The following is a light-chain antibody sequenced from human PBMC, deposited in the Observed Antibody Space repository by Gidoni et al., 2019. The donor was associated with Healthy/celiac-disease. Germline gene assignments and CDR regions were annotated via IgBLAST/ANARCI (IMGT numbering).Light chain of an antibody. CDR3: KQYNNWPRGT. Sequence: DIVMTQSPATLSVSPGERATLSCRASQSVSINLAWYQQKPGQAPRLLIYGESTRANGIPARFSGSGSGTEFTLNISSLQSEDFAVYYCKQYNNWPRGTFXQXTKVEIK. CDR2: GES. CDR1: QSVSIN. V-gene: IGKV3-15*01. J-gene: IGKJ1*01.